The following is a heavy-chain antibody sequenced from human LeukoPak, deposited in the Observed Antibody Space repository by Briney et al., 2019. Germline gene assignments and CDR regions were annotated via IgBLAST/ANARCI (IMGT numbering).Heavy chain of an antibody. CDR1: GGSISSYY. V-gene: IGHV4-59*01. J-gene: IGHJ4*02. CDR3: ARATYSSGWGTSDY. CDR2: IYYSGST. Sequence: SETLSLTCTVSGGSISSYYWSWIRQPPGKGLEWIGYIYYSGSTDYNPSLQSRVTISVDTSKNQFSLKLSSVTAADTAVYYCARATYSSGWGTSDYWGQGTLVTVST. D-gene: IGHD6-19*01.